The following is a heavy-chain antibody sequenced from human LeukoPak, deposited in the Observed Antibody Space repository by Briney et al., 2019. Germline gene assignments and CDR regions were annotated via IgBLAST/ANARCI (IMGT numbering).Heavy chain of an antibody. Sequence: SETLSLTCTVSGGSINSGSYYWSWIRQPAGKGLEWIGRIYRSGRTNYNPSLKSRVTISVDTSKNQFSLTLNSVTAADTAVYYCVRADYNGGNPGSFDIWGRGTMVTVSS. D-gene: IGHD2-8*01. CDR2: IYRSGRT. J-gene: IGHJ3*02. V-gene: IGHV4-61*02. CDR3: VRADYNGGNPGSFDI. CDR1: GGSINSGSYY.